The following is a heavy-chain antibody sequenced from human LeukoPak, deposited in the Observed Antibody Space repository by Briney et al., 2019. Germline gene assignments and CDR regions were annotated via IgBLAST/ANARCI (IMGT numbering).Heavy chain of an antibody. CDR3: GSRGRSSGSGFNY. CDR1: GGSISSSSYY. V-gene: IGHV4-39*01. Sequence: SETLSLTCTVSGGSISSSSYYWGWIRQPPGKGLEWIGSIYYSGSTYYNPSLKSRVTISVDTSKNQFSLKLSSVTAADTAVYYCGSRGRSSGSGFNYWGRGTLVTVSS. CDR2: IYYSGST. J-gene: IGHJ4*02. D-gene: IGHD3-22*01.